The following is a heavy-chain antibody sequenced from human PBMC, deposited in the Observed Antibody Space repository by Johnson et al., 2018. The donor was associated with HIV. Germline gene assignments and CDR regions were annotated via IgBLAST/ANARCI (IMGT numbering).Heavy chain of an antibody. J-gene: IGHJ3*02. CDR1: GFTFSSYA. CDR2: IYSGGST. D-gene: IGHD6-13*01. Sequence: QVQLVESGGVVVQPGGSLRLSCAASGFTFSSYAMHWVRQAPGKGLEWVSVIYSGGSTYYAASVKGRFTIARANSKNTLYLQMNSLRAEDTAVYYCARGGYLDAFDIWGQGTMVTVSS. V-gene: IGHV3-NL1*01. CDR3: ARGGYLDAFDI.